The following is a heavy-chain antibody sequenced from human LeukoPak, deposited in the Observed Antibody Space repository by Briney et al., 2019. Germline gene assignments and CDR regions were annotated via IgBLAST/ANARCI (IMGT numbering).Heavy chain of an antibody. Sequence: GGSLRLSCAASGFTFSSYAMSWVRQAPGKGLGWVSAISGSGGSTYYADSVKGRFTISRDSAKNSLYLQMNSLRVEDTAVYYCASGMRVGPNIWGQGTLVTVSS. CDR1: GFTFSSYA. J-gene: IGHJ4*02. V-gene: IGHV3-23*01. CDR2: ISGSGGST. D-gene: IGHD1-26*01. CDR3: ASGMRVGPNI.